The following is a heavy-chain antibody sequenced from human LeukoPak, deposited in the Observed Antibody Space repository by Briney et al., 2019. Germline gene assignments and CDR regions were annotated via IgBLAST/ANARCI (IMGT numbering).Heavy chain of an antibody. V-gene: IGHV3-30*03. J-gene: IGHJ3*02. CDR1: GFTFSRYG. Sequence: PGRSLRLSCAASGFTFSRYGMHWVRQAPGKGLEWVAVISYDGSNKYYADSVKGRFTISRDNSKSTLYLQMSSLRAEDTAVYYSARSLRGYTYGFDAFDIWGQGTMVTVSS. D-gene: IGHD5-18*01. CDR2: ISYDGSNK. CDR3: ARSLRGYTYGFDAFDI.